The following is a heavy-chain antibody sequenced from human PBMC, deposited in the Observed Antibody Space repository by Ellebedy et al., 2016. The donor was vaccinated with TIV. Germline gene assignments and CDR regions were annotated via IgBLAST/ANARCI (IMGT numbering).Heavy chain of an antibody. J-gene: IGHJ1*01. CDR3: YSSLSLSEYVQH. Sequence: GGSLRLSCAASGFMFRDYGMHWVRQAPGKGLEWVAIVSYDGSKKHYADSVKGRFAISRDNSKNTLYLQMNSLRPEDTAVYYCYSSLSLSEYVQHWGQGTLVIVSS. V-gene: IGHV3-30*03. CDR1: GFMFRDYG. CDR2: VSYDGSKK. D-gene: IGHD5-18*01.